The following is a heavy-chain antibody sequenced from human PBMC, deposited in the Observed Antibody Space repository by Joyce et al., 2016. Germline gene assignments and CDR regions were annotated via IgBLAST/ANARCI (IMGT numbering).Heavy chain of an antibody. D-gene: IGHD4-17*01. Sequence: VLLVESGGGLVKPGGSLRLSCAASGFTFSNTCMTWVRQAPGKGLELVGRIKSKTDGGTTDYAAPVKGRFTISRDDSKKTLYLQMHGLKTEDTAVYYCSTNTVLGDAFDIWGQGTMVSVSS. V-gene: IGHV3-15*01. J-gene: IGHJ3*02. CDR1: GFTFSNTC. CDR2: IKSKTDGGTT. CDR3: STNTVLGDAFDI.